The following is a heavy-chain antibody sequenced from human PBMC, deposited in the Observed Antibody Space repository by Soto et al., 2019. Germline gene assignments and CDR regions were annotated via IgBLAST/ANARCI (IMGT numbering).Heavy chain of an antibody. CDR2: ISYDGSNK. V-gene: IGHV3-30-3*01. Sequence: GGSLRLSCAASGFTFGSYAMHWVRQAPGKGLERVAVISYDGSNKYYADSVKGRFTISRGNSKNTLYLQMNSLRAEDTAVYYCARAPAYSSSWYGASYYYGMDVWGQGTTVTVSS. J-gene: IGHJ6*02. D-gene: IGHD6-13*01. CDR1: GFTFGSYA. CDR3: ARAPAYSSSWYGASYYYGMDV.